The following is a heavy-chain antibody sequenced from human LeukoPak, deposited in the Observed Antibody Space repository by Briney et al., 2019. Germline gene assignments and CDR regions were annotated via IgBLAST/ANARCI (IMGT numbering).Heavy chain of an antibody. CDR2: IKQDGSEK. V-gene: IGHV3-7*01. D-gene: IGHD3-10*01. Sequence: GGSLRLSCAASGFTFSSYWMSWVRQAPGKGLEWVANIKQDGSEKYYVDSVKGRFTISRDNAKNSLYLQMNSLRAEDTAVYYCARDRLLWFGEVRMDVWGQGTTVTVSS. CDR3: ARDRLLWFGEVRMDV. J-gene: IGHJ6*02. CDR1: GFTFSSYW.